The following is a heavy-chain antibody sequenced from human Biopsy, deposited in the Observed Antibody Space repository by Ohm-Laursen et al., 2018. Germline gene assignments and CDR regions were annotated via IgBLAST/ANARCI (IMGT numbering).Heavy chain of an antibody. CDR3: AGGEVTFGELIVSLDS. J-gene: IGHJ4*02. CDR2: IRPLNGDT. D-gene: IGHD3-16*02. V-gene: IGHV1-18*01. Sequence: GASVKVSCTSSGYNFISYSINWVRQAPGQGLEWMGWIRPLNGDTKYGQKFQDRVTMTTDTSTSTVYMELTSLRSDDPAVYYCAGGEVTFGELIVSLDSWGQGTLVTVSS. CDR1: GYNFISYS.